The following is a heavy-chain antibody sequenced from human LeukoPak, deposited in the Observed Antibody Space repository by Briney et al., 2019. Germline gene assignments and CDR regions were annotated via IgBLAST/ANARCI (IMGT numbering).Heavy chain of an antibody. CDR2: IYYSGTT. J-gene: IGHJ4*02. CDR3: ARGRWLRAFDY. Sequence: SETLSLTCTVSSDSINSYYWSWIRQPPGKGLEWIGYIYYSGTTNYNPSLESRVTIPVDTSKNQFSLKLSSVTAADTAVYYCARGRWLRAFDYWGQGTLVTVSS. CDR1: SDSINSYY. D-gene: IGHD5-24*01. V-gene: IGHV4-59*12.